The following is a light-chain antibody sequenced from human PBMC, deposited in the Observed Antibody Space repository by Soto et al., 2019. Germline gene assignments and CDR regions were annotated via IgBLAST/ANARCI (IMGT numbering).Light chain of an antibody. Sequence: QSALTQPASVSGSPGQSITISCTGTSSDLAIYNYVSWYQQQPGKAPKLMIYQVTNRPSGVSNRFSGSRSGNTASLTISGLQAEDEADYYCAARDDSLSGHWVFGGGTKLTVL. J-gene: IGLJ3*02. V-gene: IGLV2-14*01. CDR1: SSDLAIYNY. CDR3: AARDDSLSGHWV. CDR2: QVT.